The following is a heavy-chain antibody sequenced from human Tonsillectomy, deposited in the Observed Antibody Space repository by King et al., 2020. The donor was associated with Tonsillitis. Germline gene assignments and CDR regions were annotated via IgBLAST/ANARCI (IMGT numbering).Heavy chain of an antibody. CDR1: GGSISSYY. Sequence: VQLQESGPGLVKPSETLSLTCTVSGGSISSYYWSWIRQPPGKGLEWIGHISYSGGTNYNPSLKSRVTLSLDTSKNHFSLRLNSVTAADTAVYYCAKGRVKEEQLLYGDWFDPWGQGTPVTVSS. V-gene: IGHV4-59*01. D-gene: IGHD2-2*02. CDR3: AKGRVKEEQLLYGDWFDP. J-gene: IGHJ5*02. CDR2: ISYSGGT.